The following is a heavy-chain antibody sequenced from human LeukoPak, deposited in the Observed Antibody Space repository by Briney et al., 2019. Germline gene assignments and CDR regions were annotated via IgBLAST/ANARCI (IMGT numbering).Heavy chain of an antibody. J-gene: IGHJ4*02. CDR3: ARDSTWLLDY. D-gene: IGHD6-19*01. Sequence: PGGSLRLSCAVSGFNFRDHWMDWVRQPPGKGRGGVANIKEDGSVKYYVDSVKGRFTISRDNTKNVLYLQMNSLRADDTAVYFCARDSTWLLDYWGQGTLITVSS. CDR2: IKEDGSVK. CDR1: GFNFRDHW. V-gene: IGHV3-7*03.